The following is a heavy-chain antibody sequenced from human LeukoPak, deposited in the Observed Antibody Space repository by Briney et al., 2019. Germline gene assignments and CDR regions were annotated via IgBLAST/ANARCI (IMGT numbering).Heavy chain of an antibody. V-gene: IGHV3-23*01. CDR2: ISGSGGST. D-gene: IGHD6-13*01. CDR3: ARAPYSSSRLDY. Sequence: PGGSLRLSCAASGFTFSTYAMSWVRQAPGKGLEWVSAISGSGGSTYYADSVKGRFTISRDNSKNTLYLQMNSLRAEDTAVYYCARAPYSSSRLDYWGQGTLVTVSS. J-gene: IGHJ4*02. CDR1: GFTFSTYA.